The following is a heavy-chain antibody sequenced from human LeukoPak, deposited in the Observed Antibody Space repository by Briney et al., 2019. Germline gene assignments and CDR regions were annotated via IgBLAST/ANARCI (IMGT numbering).Heavy chain of an antibody. CDR1: GFTFSSYW. Sequence: PGGSLRLSCAASGFTFSSYWMSWVRQAPGKGLEWVANIKQDGSEIYYVDSVKGRFTISRDNAKKSLYLQMNSLRAEDTAVYYCARIGGYCSGSSCVGYFDYWGQGTLVTVSS. CDR3: ARIGGYCSGSSCVGYFDY. J-gene: IGHJ4*02. CDR2: IKQDGSEI. V-gene: IGHV3-7*01. D-gene: IGHD2-15*01.